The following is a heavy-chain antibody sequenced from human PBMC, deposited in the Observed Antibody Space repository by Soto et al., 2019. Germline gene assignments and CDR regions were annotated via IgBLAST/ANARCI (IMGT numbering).Heavy chain of an antibody. CDR2: LYSSDGT. V-gene: IGHV3-53*01. J-gene: IGHJ3*02. D-gene: IGHD2-15*01. CDR3: ATWLLREHAFDI. CDR1: GFSFSGKNY. Sequence: DVQLEESGGGLIQPGGSLRLSCAASGFSFSGKNYLTWVRQAPGKGLEWVSALYSSDGTYYADSVKGRFTVSRDNSKNTFYLQLHSLRPEDTALYFWATWLLREHAFDIWGLGTMVTVSS.